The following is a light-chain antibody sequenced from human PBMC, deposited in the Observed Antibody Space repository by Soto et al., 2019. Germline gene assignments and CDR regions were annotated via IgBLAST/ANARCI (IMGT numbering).Light chain of an antibody. J-gene: IGKJ4*01. CDR2: GAS. V-gene: IGKV3-20*01. Sequence: EIVLTQSPGTLSLSPGERATLSCRASQSVSSSYLAWYQQKPGQAPRLLIYGASSRATGIPDRFSGSGSGTDFTLTIRRLEPEDFAVYYCQQYGKLFGGGTKVEIK. CDR3: QQYGKL. CDR1: QSVSSSY.